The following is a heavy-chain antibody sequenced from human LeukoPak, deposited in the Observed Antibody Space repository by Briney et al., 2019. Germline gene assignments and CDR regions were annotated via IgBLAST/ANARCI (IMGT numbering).Heavy chain of an antibody. CDR1: GGSFSGYY. D-gene: IGHD3-16*01. CDR3: AREFTFGGVIGY. Sequence: SETLSLTCAVYGGSFSGYYWGWIRQPPGKGLEGIGDIYDSGSTDYNPSLKSRVTISVDASKHQFSLNLSSVTAADTAVYYWAREFTFGGVIGYWGQGTLVTVSS. CDR2: IYDSGST. J-gene: IGHJ4*02. V-gene: IGHV4-34*01.